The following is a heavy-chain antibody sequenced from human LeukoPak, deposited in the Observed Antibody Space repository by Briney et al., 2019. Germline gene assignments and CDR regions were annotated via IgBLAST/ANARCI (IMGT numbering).Heavy chain of an antibody. CDR3: AWGIAAAAFFDP. D-gene: IGHD6-13*01. Sequence: SETLSLTCTVSGGSISSSSYYWGWIRQPPGKGLEWIGSIYYSGSTYYNPSLKSRVTISVDTSKNQFSLKLSSVTAADTAVYYCAWGIAAAAFFDPWGQGTLVTVSS. V-gene: IGHV4-39*07. CDR2: IYYSGST. J-gene: IGHJ5*02. CDR1: GGSISSSSYY.